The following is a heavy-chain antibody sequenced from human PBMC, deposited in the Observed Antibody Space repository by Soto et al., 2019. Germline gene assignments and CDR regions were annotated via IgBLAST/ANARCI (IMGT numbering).Heavy chain of an antibody. V-gene: IGHV3-9*01. CDR2: ISWNSGSI. D-gene: IGHD3-3*01. CDR3: AKGKFDFWSGYCDY. Sequence: EVQLVESGGGLVQPGRSLRLSCAASGFTFDDYAMHWVRQAPGKGLEWVSGISWNSGSIGYADSVKGRFTISRDNAKNYLYLQMNSLNAEDTALYYCAKGKFDFWSGYCDYWGQGTLVTVSS. J-gene: IGHJ4*02. CDR1: GFTFDDYA.